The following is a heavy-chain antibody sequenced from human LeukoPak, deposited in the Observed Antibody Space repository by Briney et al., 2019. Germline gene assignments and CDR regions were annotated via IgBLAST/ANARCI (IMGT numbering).Heavy chain of an antibody. D-gene: IGHD4-17*01. Sequence: GGSLRLSCAASAFTFSTYAIHWVRQAPGKGLEWVSSISSSSSYIYYADSVKGRSTISRDNAKNSLYLQMNSLRAEDTAVYYCATDGDYAAFDYWGQGTLVTVSS. V-gene: IGHV3-21*01. CDR3: ATDGDYAAFDY. CDR1: AFTFSTYA. CDR2: ISSSSSYI. J-gene: IGHJ4*02.